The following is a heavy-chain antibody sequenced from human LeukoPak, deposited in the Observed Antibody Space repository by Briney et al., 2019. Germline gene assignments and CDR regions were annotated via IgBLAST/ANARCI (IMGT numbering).Heavy chain of an antibody. J-gene: IGHJ4*02. CDR2: IYYSGST. D-gene: IGHD3-10*01. V-gene: IGHV4-59*12. CDR3: ARDPVYGSGSYYGY. Sequence: SETLSLTCTVSGGSISSYYWSWIRQPPGKGLEWIGYIYYSGSTNYNPSLKSRVTISVDTSKNQFSLKLSSVTAADTAVYYCARDPVYGSGSYYGYWGQGTLVTVSS. CDR1: GGSISSYY.